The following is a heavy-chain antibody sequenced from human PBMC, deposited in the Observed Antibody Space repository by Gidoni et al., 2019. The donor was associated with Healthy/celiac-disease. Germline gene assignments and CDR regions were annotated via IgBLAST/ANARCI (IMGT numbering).Heavy chain of an antibody. CDR1: GGSISSYY. CDR3: ARGVGATTSFDY. V-gene: IGHV4-59*01. CDR2: IYYSGST. J-gene: IGHJ4*02. Sequence: QVQLQESGPGLVKPSETLSLTCPVSGGSISSYYWSWIRQPPGKGLEWIGYIYYSGSTNYNPSLKSRVTISVDTSKNQFSLKLSSVTAADTAVYYCARGVGATTSFDYWGQGTLVTVSS. D-gene: IGHD1-26*01.